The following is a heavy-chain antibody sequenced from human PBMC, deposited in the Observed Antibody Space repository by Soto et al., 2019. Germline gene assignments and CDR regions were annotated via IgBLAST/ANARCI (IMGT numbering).Heavy chain of an antibody. Sequence: GGSLRLSCAASGFTFSSYDMHWVRQATGRGLEWVSSIGTAGDTYYVDSVKGRFTISRDNAKNSLFLQMNSLRAEDTAVYYCASHLYVEWFLYGMDVWGQGTTVTVSS. V-gene: IGHV3-13*01. D-gene: IGHD3-3*01. J-gene: IGHJ6*02. CDR2: IGTAGDT. CDR1: GFTFSSYD. CDR3: ASHLYVEWFLYGMDV.